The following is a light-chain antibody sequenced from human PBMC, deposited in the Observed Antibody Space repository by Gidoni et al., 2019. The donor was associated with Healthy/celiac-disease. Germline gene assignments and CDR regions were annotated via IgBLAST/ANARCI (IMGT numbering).Light chain of an antibody. J-gene: IGLJ2*01. CDR1: SSDVGGYNY. CDR3: SSYTSSSTLHVV. CDR2: EVS. Sequence: LTQPASVSGSPGQSITISCTGTSSDVGGYNYVSWYQQHPGKAPKLMIYEVSNRPSGVSNRFSGSKSGNPASLTISGLQAEDEADYYCSSYTSSSTLHVVFGGGTKLPVL. V-gene: IGLV2-14*01.